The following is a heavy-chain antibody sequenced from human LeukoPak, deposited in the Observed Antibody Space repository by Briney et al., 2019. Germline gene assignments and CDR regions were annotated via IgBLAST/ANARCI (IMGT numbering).Heavy chain of an antibody. J-gene: IGHJ4*02. D-gene: IGHD5-18*01. CDR1: GFTFSSYG. Sequence: GGSLRLSCAASGFTFSSYGMSWVRQAPGKGLEWVANIKQDGSEKYYVDSVKGRFTISRDNAKNSLYLQMNSLRAEDTAVYYCARDGYEGRDYWGQGTLVTVSS. CDR2: IKQDGSEK. V-gene: IGHV3-7*01. CDR3: ARDGYEGRDY.